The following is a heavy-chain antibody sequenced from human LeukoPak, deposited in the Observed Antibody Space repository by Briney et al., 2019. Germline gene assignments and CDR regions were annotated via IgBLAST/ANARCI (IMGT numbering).Heavy chain of an antibody. J-gene: IGHJ4*02. D-gene: IGHD5-18*01. CDR2: IYYSGST. Sequence: SETLSLTCTVSGGSISSNSYYWGWIRQPPGKGLKWIGSIYYSGSTYYNPSLKSRVTISVDTSKNQFSLKLSSVTAADTAVYYCARHVGYYYFDYWGQGTLVTVSS. CDR1: GGSISSNSYY. CDR3: ARHVGYYYFDY. V-gene: IGHV4-39*01.